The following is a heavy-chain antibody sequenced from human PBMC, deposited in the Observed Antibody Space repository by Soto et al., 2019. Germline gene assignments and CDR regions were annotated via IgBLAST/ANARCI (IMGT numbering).Heavy chain of an antibody. V-gene: IGHV1-18*04. CDR2: ISAYSGNT. Sequence: SVKVSCKASGYTFTSYGISWVRQAPGQGLEWMGWISAYSGNTNYAQKLQGRVTMTTDTSTSTAYMELRSLSSDDTALSHPATLLGTFFYCFDVWRQVTTVTVSS. CDR1: GYTFTSYG. D-gene: IGHD2-21*02. CDR3: ATLLGTFFYCFDV. J-gene: IGHJ6*02.